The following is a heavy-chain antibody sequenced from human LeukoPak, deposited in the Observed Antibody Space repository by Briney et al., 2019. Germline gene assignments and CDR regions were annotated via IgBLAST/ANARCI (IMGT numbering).Heavy chain of an antibody. CDR2: INTNTGNP. CDR3: ARGLIGIPFASYY. D-gene: IGHD3-22*01. CDR1: GYTFISYD. J-gene: IGHJ4*02. V-gene: IGHV7-4-1*02. Sequence: GASVKVSCKASGYTFISYDLNWVRQVPGQGLEWIGWINTNTGNPTYAQGFTGRFVFSLDTSVSTAYLQISSLKAEDTAVYYCARGLIGIPFASYYWGQGTLVTVSS.